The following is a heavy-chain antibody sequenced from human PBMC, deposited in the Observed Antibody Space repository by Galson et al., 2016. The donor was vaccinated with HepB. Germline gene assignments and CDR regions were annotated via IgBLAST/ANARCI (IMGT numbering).Heavy chain of an antibody. J-gene: IGHJ6*04. Sequence: SLRLSCAASGFSFSDYYMNWIRQAPGKGLEWVSYISSSGSAEKYADSVQGRFTIPRENAKNSMYLQMNSLRVEDTAVYYCARDRSNYAGPYYGLDVWGEGTTVTVSS. D-gene: IGHD4-11*01. CDR1: GFSFSDYY. V-gene: IGHV3-11*01. CDR3: ARDRSNYAGPYYGLDV. CDR2: ISSSGSAE.